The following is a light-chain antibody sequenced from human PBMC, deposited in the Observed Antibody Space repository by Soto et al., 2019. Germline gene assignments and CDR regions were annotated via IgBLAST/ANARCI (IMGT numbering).Light chain of an antibody. J-gene: IGLJ2*01. CDR3: CSYTSTTTSVL. V-gene: IGLV2-14*01. Sequence: QSALTQPASVSGSLGQSITISCTGTSSDVGAHNYVSWYQQHPGKAPKLIIFDVTNRPSGVSNRFSGSKSGNTASLTISGLQADDEADYHCCSYTSTTTSVLFGGGTKLTVL. CDR2: DVT. CDR1: SSDVGAHNY.